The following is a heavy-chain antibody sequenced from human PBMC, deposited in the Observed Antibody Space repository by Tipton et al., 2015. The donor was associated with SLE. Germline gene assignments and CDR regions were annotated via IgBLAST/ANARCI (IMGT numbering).Heavy chain of an antibody. D-gene: IGHD3-10*01. V-gene: IGHV4-31*03. CDR3: AREVDTMDDSDAFDI. CDR2: ISYRGSG. J-gene: IGHJ3*02. Sequence: TLSLTCTVSFGSINSANHFLSWVCPLPGGGLEWFGFISYRGSGYYNPSLQSRVTISLDMSKNQFSLTMTSVTAADTAMYFCAREVDTMDDSDAFDIWGQGTMVTVSS. CDR1: FGSINSANHF.